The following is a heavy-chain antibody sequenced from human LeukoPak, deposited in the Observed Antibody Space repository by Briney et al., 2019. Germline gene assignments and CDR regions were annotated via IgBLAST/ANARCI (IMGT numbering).Heavy chain of an antibody. J-gene: IGHJ6*02. D-gene: IGHD3-22*01. CDR1: GYTFTSYA. V-gene: IGHV1-3*01. Sequence: ASVKVSCKASGYTFTSYAMHWVRQAPGQRLEWMGWINAGNGNTKYSQKFQGRVTITRDTSASTAYMELSSPRSEDTAVYYCSIGGYYDSSGYLGEGRYYYGMDVWGQGTTVTVSS. CDR2: INAGNGNT. CDR3: SIGGYYDSSGYLGEGRYYYGMDV.